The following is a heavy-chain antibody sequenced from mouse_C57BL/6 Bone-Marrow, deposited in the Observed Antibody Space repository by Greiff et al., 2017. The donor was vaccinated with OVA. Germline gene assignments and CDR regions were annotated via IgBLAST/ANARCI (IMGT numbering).Heavy chain of an antibody. CDR2: IYPRSGNT. CDR1: GYTFTSYG. Sequence: VQVVESGAELARPGASVKLSCKASGYTFTSYGISWVKQRTGQGLEWIGEIYPRSGNTYYNEKFKGKATLTADKSSSTAYMELRSLTSEDSAVYFCARRPPYYFDYWGQGTTLTVSS. V-gene: IGHV1-81*01. J-gene: IGHJ2*01. CDR3: ARRPPYYFDY.